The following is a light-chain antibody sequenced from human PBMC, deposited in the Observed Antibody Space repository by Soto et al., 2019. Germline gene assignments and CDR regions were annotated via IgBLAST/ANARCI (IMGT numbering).Light chain of an antibody. CDR3: QQYDNRPS. CDR1: QSVSSN. V-gene: IGKV3-15*01. Sequence: IVSAQSPTQLTVSPGERATLSCRASQSVSSNLAWYQQKPGQAPKLLIYGASTRATGIPSRFSGSGSGTEFTLTISSLQSEDIATYYCQQYDNRPSFGQGTRLEIK. J-gene: IGKJ5*01. CDR2: GAS.